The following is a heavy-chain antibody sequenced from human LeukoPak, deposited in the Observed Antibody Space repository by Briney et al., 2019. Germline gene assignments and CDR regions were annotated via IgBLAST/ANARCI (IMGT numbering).Heavy chain of an antibody. D-gene: IGHD3-10*01. CDR2: IIPIFGTA. V-gene: IGHV1-69*13. Sequence: ASVKVSCKASGGTFSSYAISWVRQAPGQGLEWMGGIIPIFGTANYAQKFQGRVTITADESTSTAYMELSSLRSEDTAVYYCARTREGSLTDAFDIWGQGTMVTVSS. CDR3: ARTREGSLTDAFDI. CDR1: GGTFSSYA. J-gene: IGHJ3*02.